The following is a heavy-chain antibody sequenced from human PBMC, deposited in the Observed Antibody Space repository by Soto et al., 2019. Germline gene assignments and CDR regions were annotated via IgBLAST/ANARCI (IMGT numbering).Heavy chain of an antibody. CDR2: ISGSGGST. J-gene: IGHJ5*02. CDR3: AKANYDILTGYPRYNWFDP. Sequence: GGSLRLSCAAAGLTFSSYAMSWVRQAPGKGLEWVSAISGSGGSTYYADSVKGRFTISRDNSKNTLYLQMNSLRAEDTAVYYCAKANYDILTGYPRYNWFDPWGQGTLVTVSS. D-gene: IGHD3-9*01. CDR1: GLTFSSYA. V-gene: IGHV3-23*01.